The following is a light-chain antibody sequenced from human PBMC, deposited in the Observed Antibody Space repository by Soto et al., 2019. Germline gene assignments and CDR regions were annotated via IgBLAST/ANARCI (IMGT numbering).Light chain of an antibody. CDR2: TAS. V-gene: IGKV1-39*01. J-gene: IGKJ1*01. Sequence: DIQMTQSPSSLSASVGDRVTITCRASQSLGNYLNWYQQRPGEPPKLLISTASNLETGVPSRFSGIGSGTDFTLTISSLQPEDFATYYCQQSYNTPRTFGHGTKVDIK. CDR1: QSLGNY. CDR3: QQSYNTPRT.